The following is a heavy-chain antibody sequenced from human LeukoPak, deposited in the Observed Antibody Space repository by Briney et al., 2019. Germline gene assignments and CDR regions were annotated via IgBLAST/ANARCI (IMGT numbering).Heavy chain of an antibody. J-gene: IGHJ4*02. CDR1: GFTFSSYW. CDR3: AVPQSTASSITMYY. Sequence: GGSLRLSCAASGFTFSSYWMHWARQAPGKGLVWVSRINSDGSSTSYADSVKGRFTISRDNAKNTLYLQMNSLRAEDTAVYYCAVPQSTASSITMYYWGQGTLVTVSS. D-gene: IGHD3-10*02. V-gene: IGHV3-74*01. CDR2: INSDGSST.